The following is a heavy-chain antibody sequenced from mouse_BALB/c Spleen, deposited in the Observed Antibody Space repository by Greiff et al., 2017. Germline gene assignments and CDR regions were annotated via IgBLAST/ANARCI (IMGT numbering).Heavy chain of an antibody. J-gene: IGHJ2*01. Sequence: EVQLQESGPELVKPGASVKMSCKASGYTFTSYVMHWVKQKPGQGLEWIGYINPYNDGTKYNEKFKGKATLTSDKSSSTAYMELSSLTSEDSAVYYCASGGGYYGYDEAYFDYWGQGTTLTVSS. V-gene: IGHV1-14*01. D-gene: IGHD2-2*01. CDR3: ASGGGYYGYDEAYFDY. CDR1: GYTFTSYV. CDR2: INPYNDGT.